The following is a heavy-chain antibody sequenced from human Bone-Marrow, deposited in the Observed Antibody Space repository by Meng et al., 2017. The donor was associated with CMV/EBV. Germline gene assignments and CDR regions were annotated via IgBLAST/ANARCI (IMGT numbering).Heavy chain of an antibody. CDR2: IYSGGST. V-gene: IGHV3-53*01. J-gene: IGHJ5*02. CDR1: GFTVSSNY. Sequence: GESLKISCAASGFTVSSNYMSWVRQAPGKGLEWVSVIYSGGSTYYADSVKGRFTISRDNSKNTLYLQMNSLRAEDTAVYYCARVLGELPWGLNWFDPWGQGTLVTVSS. CDR3: ARVLGELPWGLNWFDP. D-gene: IGHD3-16*01.